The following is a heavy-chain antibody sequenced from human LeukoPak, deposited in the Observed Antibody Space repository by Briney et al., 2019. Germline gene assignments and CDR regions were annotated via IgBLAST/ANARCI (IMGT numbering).Heavy chain of an antibody. Sequence: GGSLRLSCAASGFTFSSYDMPWVRQATGKGLEWVSAIGTAGDTYYPGSVKGRFTISRENAKNSLYLQMNSLRAGDTAVYYCARAPSSSGKDAFDIWGQGTMVTVSS. V-gene: IGHV3-13*01. CDR3: ARAPSSSGKDAFDI. CDR1: GFTFSSYD. D-gene: IGHD6-13*01. CDR2: IGTAGDT. J-gene: IGHJ3*02.